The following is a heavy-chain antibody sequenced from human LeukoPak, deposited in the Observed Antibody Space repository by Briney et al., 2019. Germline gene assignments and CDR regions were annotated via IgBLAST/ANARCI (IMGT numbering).Heavy chain of an antibody. CDR3: ARGRDGYLYDY. Sequence: VASVKVSCKASGYAFTGYYMHWVRQAPGQGLEWMGWMNPNSGNTGYAQKFQGRVTITRNTSISTAYMELSSLRSEDTAVYYCARGRDGYLYDYWGQGTLVTVSS. J-gene: IGHJ4*02. D-gene: IGHD5-24*01. CDR2: MNPNSGNT. V-gene: IGHV1-8*03. CDR1: GYAFTGYY.